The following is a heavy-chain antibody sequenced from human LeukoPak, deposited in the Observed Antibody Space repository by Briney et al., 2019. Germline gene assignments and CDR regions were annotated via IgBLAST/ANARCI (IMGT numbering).Heavy chain of an antibody. CDR3: AKDLGGVVAPRGVFDY. Sequence: GGSLRLSCAASGFTFSSYAMSWVRQAPGKGLEWVSVISGSGGSTYYADSVKGRFTISRDNSKNTLYLQMNSLRAEDTAVYYCAKDLGGVVAPRGVFDYWGQGTLVTVSS. J-gene: IGHJ4*02. V-gene: IGHV3-23*01. CDR1: GFTFSSYA. D-gene: IGHD3-16*01. CDR2: ISGSGGST.